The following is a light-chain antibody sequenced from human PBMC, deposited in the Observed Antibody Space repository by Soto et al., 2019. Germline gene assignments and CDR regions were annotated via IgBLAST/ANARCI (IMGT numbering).Light chain of an antibody. Sequence: EIVLTQSPGTLSLSPGQRATLSCRASQRLSASDIAWYQQKPGQAPKFLIYGVSSRATGIPDRFSGSGSGTDFTLTISSLEPEDFAVYHCQKYGSSPLITFGQGTRLEI. CDR2: GVS. J-gene: IGKJ5*01. CDR3: QKYGSSPLIT. CDR1: QRLSASD. V-gene: IGKV3-20*01.